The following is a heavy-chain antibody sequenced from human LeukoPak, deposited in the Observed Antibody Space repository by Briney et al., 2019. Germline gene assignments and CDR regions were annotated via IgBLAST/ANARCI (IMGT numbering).Heavy chain of an antibody. Sequence: PGGSLRLSCAASGFTFSDYYMSWIRQAPGKGLEWVSYISSSGSTIYYADSVKGRFTISRDNAKNSLYLQMNSLRAEDTAVHYCARDDDYLSLRYYYGMDVWGQGTTVTVSS. CDR3: ARDDDYLSLRYYYGMDV. D-gene: IGHD4-11*01. CDR2: ISSSGSTI. J-gene: IGHJ6*02. V-gene: IGHV3-11*01. CDR1: GFTFSDYY.